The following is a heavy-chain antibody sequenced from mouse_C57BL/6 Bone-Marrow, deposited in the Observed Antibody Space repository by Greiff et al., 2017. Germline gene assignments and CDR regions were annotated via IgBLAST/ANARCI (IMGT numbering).Heavy chain of an antibody. V-gene: IGHV1-15*01. Sequence: SGAELVRPGASVTLSCKASGYTFTDYEMHWVKQTPVHGLEWIGAIDPETGGTAYNQKFKGKAILTADKSSSTAYMELRSLTSEDSAVYDCTRGITTVGAGDYWGQGTTRTVSS. J-gene: IGHJ2*01. D-gene: IGHD1-1*01. CDR3: TRGITTVGAGDY. CDR2: IDPETGGT. CDR1: GYTFTDYE.